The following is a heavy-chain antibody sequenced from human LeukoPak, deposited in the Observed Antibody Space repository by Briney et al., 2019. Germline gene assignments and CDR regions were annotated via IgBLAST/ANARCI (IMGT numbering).Heavy chain of an antibody. CDR2: ISTSSIYI. D-gene: IGHD2-15*01. V-gene: IGHV3-21*01. CDR1: GFTFSGYS. J-gene: IGHJ4*02. CDR3: AKTGSWGSSNYYFDY. Sequence: GGSLRLSCVASGFTFSGYSMSWVRQAPGKGLEWVSSISTSSIYIYYADSVKGRFTISRDNSKNTLYLQMNSLRAEDTALYYCAKTGSWGSSNYYFDYWGQGTLVTVSS.